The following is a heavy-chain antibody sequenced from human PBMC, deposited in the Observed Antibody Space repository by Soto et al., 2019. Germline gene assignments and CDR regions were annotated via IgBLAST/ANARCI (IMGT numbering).Heavy chain of an antibody. CDR3: AREGSYSAYNFAHGIQLWSFDF. Sequence: SETLSLTCTVPGGSINTFYWSWVRQPAGKGLEWIGRIFSSGSTSFNPSLESRVAMSVDTSKNHFSLNLSSVTAADMAVYYCAREGSYSAYNFAHGIQLWSFDFWGQGALVTVSS. D-gene: IGHD5-12*01. CDR2: IFSSGST. CDR1: GGSINTFY. J-gene: IGHJ4*02. V-gene: IGHV4-4*07.